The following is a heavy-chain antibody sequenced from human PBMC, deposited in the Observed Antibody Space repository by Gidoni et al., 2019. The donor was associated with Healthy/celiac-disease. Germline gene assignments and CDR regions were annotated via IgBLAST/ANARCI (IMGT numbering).Heavy chain of an antibody. CDR1: PLTFTIYT. Sequence: VQLVGSGGGLVQPGRAVRLSCAVSPLTFTIYTMTWAGQATRKGLAWVQYISSSSSPISYADCVKGRLTISGDKANRFMYLKVNSLSAEDPDMYYCATGRIPAYCCSTSCYTGAHYYYGIDVWGRGTLVTVSS. J-gene: IGHJ6*02. CDR2: ISSSSSPI. D-gene: IGHD2-2*02. CDR3: ATGRIPAYCCSTSCYTGAHYYYGIDV. V-gene: IGHV3-48*01.